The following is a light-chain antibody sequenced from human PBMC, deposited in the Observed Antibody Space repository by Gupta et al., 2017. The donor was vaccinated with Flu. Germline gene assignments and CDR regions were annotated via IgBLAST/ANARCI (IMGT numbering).Light chain of an antibody. CDR1: QSVSSSY. Sequence: SLSFSPWERATLSCRASQSVSSSYLAWYQQKPGQAPRLLIYGASSRATGIPDRFSGSGSGTDFTLTISRLEPEDFAVYYCQQYGSSPPLTFGQGTKVEIK. V-gene: IGKV3-20*01. CDR2: GAS. CDR3: QQYGSSPPLT. J-gene: IGKJ1*01.